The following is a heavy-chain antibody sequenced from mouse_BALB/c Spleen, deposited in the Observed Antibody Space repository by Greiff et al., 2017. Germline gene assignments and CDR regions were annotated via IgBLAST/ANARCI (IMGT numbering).Heavy chain of an antibody. Sequence: VKLMESGPELVKPGASVKMSCKASGYTFTDYVISWVKQRTGQGLEWIGEIYPGSGSTYYNEKFKGKATLTADKSSNTAYMQLSSLTSEDSAVYFCARWGSMITTGAMDYWGQGTSVTVSS. V-gene: IGHV1-77*01. D-gene: IGHD2-4*01. CDR1: GYTFTDYV. CDR3: ARWGSMITTGAMDY. CDR2: IYPGSGST. J-gene: IGHJ4*01.